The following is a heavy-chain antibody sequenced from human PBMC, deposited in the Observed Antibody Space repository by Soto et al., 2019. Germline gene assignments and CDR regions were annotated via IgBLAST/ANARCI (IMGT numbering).Heavy chain of an antibody. CDR3: GRKVVVVPAAILYYFYGMDV. V-gene: IGHV1-69*06. CDR2: IIPIFGTA. CDR1: GGTFSSYA. Sequence: QVQLVQSGAEVKKPGSSVKVSCKASGGTFSSYAISWVRQAPGQGLEWMGGIIPIFGTANYAQKFQGRVTITADKSTSTAYMERSSLRSEDTDVYYCGRKVVVVPAAILYYFYGMDVWGQGTTVTVSS. J-gene: IGHJ6*02. D-gene: IGHD2-2*01.